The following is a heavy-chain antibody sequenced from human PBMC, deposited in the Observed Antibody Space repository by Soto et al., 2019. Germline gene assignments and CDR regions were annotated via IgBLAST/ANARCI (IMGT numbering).Heavy chain of an antibody. CDR1: GFSVSRNY. Sequence: PGGSLRLSCAASGFSVSRNYMNWVRQTPGKGLQWVSIIHSDGGTYYADSVKGRFTISRDNSKETVYLQMDSLRPEDTAVYYCARGNVDTYIDYWGQGTLVTVSS. CDR3: ARGNVDTYIDY. V-gene: IGHV3-53*01. CDR2: IHSDGGT. J-gene: IGHJ4*02. D-gene: IGHD5-18*01.